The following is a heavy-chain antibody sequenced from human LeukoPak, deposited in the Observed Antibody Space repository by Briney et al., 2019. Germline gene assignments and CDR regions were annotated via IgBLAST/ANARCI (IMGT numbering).Heavy chain of an antibody. D-gene: IGHD3-3*01. J-gene: IGHJ4*02. CDR1: GFTFSSYS. V-gene: IGHV3-21*01. Sequence: GSLRLSCAASGFTFSSYSMNWVRQAPGKGLEWVSSISSSSSYIYYADSVKGRFTISRDNAKNSLYLQMNSLRAEDTAVYYCARVRFLEWTFDYWGQGTLVTVSS. CDR2: ISSSSSYI. CDR3: ARVRFLEWTFDY.